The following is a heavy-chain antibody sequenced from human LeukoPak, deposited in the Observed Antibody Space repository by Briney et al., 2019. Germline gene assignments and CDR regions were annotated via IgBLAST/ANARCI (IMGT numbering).Heavy chain of an antibody. CDR1: GGSFSGYY. CDR2: INHSGST. Sequence: PSETLSLTCAVYGGSFSGYYWSWIRQPPGKGLEWIGEINHSGSTNYNPSLKSRVTISVDTSKNQFSLKLSSVTAADTAVYYCARGRRGGSGSYRFDYWGQGTLVTVSS. D-gene: IGHD3-10*01. J-gene: IGHJ4*02. V-gene: IGHV4-34*01. CDR3: ARGRRGGSGSYRFDY.